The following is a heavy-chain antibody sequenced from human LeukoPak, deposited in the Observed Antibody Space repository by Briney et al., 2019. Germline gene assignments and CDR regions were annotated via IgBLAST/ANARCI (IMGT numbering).Heavy chain of an antibody. Sequence: GGSLRLSCAASGFTFSSYWMHWVRQAPGKGLVWVSRINSDGSSTSYADSVKGRFTISRDNAKNTLYLQMNSLRAEDTAVYYCAREHIVVVTATSGSGWFDPWGQGTLVTVSS. CDR3: AREHIVVVTATSGSGWFDP. D-gene: IGHD2-21*02. CDR2: INSDGSST. V-gene: IGHV3-74*01. J-gene: IGHJ5*02. CDR1: GFTFSSYW.